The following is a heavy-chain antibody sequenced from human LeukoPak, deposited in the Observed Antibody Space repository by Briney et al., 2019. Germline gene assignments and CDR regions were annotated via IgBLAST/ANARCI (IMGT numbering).Heavy chain of an antibody. D-gene: IGHD2-2*01. CDR3: AKVPDIVVVPAAIRFDP. CDR1: GFTFSSYA. CDR2: ISGSGGST. J-gene: IGHJ5*02. Sequence: GGSLRLSCAASGFTFSSYAMCWVRQAPGKGLEWVSGISGSGGSTYYADSVKGRFTISRDNSKNTLYLQMNSLRAEDTAVYYCAKVPDIVVVPAAIRFDPWGQGTLVTVSS. V-gene: IGHV3-23*01.